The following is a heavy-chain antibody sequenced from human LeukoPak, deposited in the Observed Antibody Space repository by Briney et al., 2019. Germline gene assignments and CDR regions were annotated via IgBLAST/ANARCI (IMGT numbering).Heavy chain of an antibody. CDR1: EFIFSSYN. D-gene: IGHD6-6*01. J-gene: IGHJ4*02. V-gene: IGHV3-21*01. Sequence: GGSLRLSCAASEFIFSSYNMNWVRQAPGKGPEWVSSISSSSTYIYYVDSVKGRFTISRDNAKNSLYLQMNSLRAEDTAVYYCARDGYSTSSFDFWGQGTLVTVSS. CDR2: ISSSSTYI. CDR3: ARDGYSTSSFDF.